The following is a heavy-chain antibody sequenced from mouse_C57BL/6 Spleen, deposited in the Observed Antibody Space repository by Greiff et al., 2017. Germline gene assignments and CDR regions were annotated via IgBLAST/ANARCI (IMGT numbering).Heavy chain of an antibody. CDR1: GYSITSGYY. V-gene: IGHV3-6*01. J-gene: IGHJ4*01. CDR3: ARAGDYDDAMDY. CDR2: ISYDGSN. D-gene: IGHD2-4*01. Sequence: EVKLMESGPGLVKPSQSLSLTCSVTGYSITSGYYWNWIRQFPGNKLEWMGYISYDGSNNYNPSLKNRISLTRDTSKNQFFLKLNSVTTEDTATYYWARAGDYDDAMDYWGQGTSVTVSS.